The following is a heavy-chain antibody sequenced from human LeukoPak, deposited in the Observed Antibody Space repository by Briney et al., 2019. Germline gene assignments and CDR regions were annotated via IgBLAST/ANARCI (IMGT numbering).Heavy chain of an antibody. CDR2: ISGDGGRT. Sequence: PGGSLRLSCAASGFTFDDYAMHWVRQAPGKGLEWVSLISGDGGRTYYADSVKGRSTISRDNSKNSLYLQMNSLRTEDTALYYCVKDLHFNYLGPDYWGQGTPVTVSS. D-gene: IGHD4-11*01. V-gene: IGHV3-43*02. CDR1: GFTFDDYA. CDR3: VKDLHFNYLGPDY. J-gene: IGHJ4*02.